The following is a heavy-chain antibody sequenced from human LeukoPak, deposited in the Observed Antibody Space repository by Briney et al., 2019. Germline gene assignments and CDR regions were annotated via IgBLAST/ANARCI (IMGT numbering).Heavy chain of an antibody. J-gene: IGHJ3*02. CDR2: ISGSGGST. CDR3: AKDFYGAGVVGAFDI. D-gene: IGHD3-10*01. CDR1: GFTFSSYE. Sequence: GGSLRLSCAASGFTFSSYEMNWVRQAPGKGLEWVSGISGSGGSTYYADSVKDRFTISRDNSKNTLYLQMNSLKAEDTAVYYCAKDFYGAGVVGAFDIWGEGTMVTVSS. V-gene: IGHV3-23*01.